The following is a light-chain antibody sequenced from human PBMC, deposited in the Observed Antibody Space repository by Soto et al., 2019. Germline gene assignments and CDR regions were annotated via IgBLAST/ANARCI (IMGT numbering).Light chain of an antibody. CDR2: AAS. Sequence: EIVMTQSPATLSVSPGERATLSCRASQSVNNKLAWYQQKPGQAPRLLIYAASPRAPGIPARFSGSGSVTEFTLTISTLQSEDFAVYYCQQYNNWWTFGQGTKVQIK. CDR3: QQYNNWWT. CDR1: QSVNNK. J-gene: IGKJ1*01. V-gene: IGKV3-15*01.